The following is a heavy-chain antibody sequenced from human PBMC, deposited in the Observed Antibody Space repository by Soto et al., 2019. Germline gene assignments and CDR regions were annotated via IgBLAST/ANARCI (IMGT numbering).Heavy chain of an antibody. CDR3: ARCILTGDLTGDY. J-gene: IGHJ4*02. V-gene: IGHV1-18*04. CDR2: ISACNGNT. Sequence: ASVKVSCKASGYTFTSYGISWVRQAPGQGLEWMGWISACNGNTNYAQKFQGRVTITRDTSASTAYMELSSLRSEDTAVYYCARCILTGDLTGDYWGQGTLVTVTS. CDR1: GYTFTSYG. D-gene: IGHD3-9*01.